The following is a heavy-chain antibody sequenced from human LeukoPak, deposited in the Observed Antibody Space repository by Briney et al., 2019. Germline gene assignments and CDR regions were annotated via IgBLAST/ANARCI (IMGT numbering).Heavy chain of an antibody. CDR2: IYSGGST. Sequence: GGSLRLSCAASGFTVSSNYMSWVRHAPGKGLEWVSVIYSGGSTYYADSVKGRFTISTDNSKNTLYLQMNSLRAEDTAVYYCARDILSQGPDTFDIWGQGTMVTVSS. CDR3: ARDILSQGPDTFDI. V-gene: IGHV3-53*01. CDR1: GFTVSSNY. D-gene: IGHD2/OR15-2a*01. J-gene: IGHJ3*02.